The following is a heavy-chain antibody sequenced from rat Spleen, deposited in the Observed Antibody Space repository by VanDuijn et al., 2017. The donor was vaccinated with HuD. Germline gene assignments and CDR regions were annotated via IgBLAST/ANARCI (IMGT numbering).Heavy chain of an antibody. J-gene: IGHJ3*01. CDR1: GYSITSSYR. V-gene: IGHV3-3*01. CDR3: ARSEGVHYCLPFAD. Sequence: EVHLQESGPGLVKPSQSLSLTCSVTGYSITSSYRWNWIRRFPGNKLEWMGYINSAGTTTYNPSLKSRISLTRDTSKNQFFLQVNSVTTEDTATYYCARSEGVHYCLPFADWGQVTLVTVSS. CDR2: INSAGTT. D-gene: IGHD1-11*01.